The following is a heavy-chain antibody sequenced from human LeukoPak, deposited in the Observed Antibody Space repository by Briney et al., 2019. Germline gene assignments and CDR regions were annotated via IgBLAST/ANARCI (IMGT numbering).Heavy chain of an antibody. J-gene: IGHJ5*02. CDR2: INHSGST. Sequence: PSETLSLTCAVYGGSFSGYYWSWIRQPPGKGLEWIGEINHSGSTNYNPSLKSRVTISVDTSKNQFSLKLSSVTAADTAVYYCARGVYSREKRSRQSTAYNWFDPWGQGTLVTVSS. CDR3: ARGVYSREKRSRQSTAYNWFDP. CDR1: GGSFSGYY. V-gene: IGHV4-34*01. D-gene: IGHD6-13*01.